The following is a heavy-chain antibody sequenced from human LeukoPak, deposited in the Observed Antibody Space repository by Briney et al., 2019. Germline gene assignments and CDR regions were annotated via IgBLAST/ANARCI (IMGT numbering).Heavy chain of an antibody. CDR3: ARDKGYCSSTSCCSYPHDAFDI. D-gene: IGHD2-2*01. Sequence: ASVKVSCKASGGTFSSYAISWVRQAPGQGLEWMGGIIPISGTANYAQKFQGRVTITTDESTSTAYMELSSLRSEDTAVYYCARDKGYCSSTSCCSYPHDAFDIWGQGTMVTVSS. J-gene: IGHJ3*02. V-gene: IGHV1-69*05. CDR1: GGTFSSYA. CDR2: IIPISGTA.